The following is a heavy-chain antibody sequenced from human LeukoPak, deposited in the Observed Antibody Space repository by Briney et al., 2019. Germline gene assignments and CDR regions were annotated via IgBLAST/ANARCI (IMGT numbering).Heavy chain of an antibody. CDR1: GFTFSSYA. CDR2: IRYDGSNK. D-gene: IGHD5-18*01. J-gene: IGHJ4*02. V-gene: IGHV3-30*02. CDR3: AKDKVDTAMVTFMDY. Sequence: GGSLRLSCAASGFTFSSYAMSWVRQAPGKGLEWVAFIRYDGSNKYYADSVKGRFTISRDNSKNTLYLQMNSLRAEDTAVYYCAKDKVDTAMVTFMDYWGQGTLVTVSS.